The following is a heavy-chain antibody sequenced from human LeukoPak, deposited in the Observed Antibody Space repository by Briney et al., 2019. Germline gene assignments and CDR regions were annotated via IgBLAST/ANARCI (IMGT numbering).Heavy chain of an antibody. CDR3: ARNFRDGYNNSFDY. J-gene: IGHJ4*02. D-gene: IGHD5-24*01. V-gene: IGHV3-66*02. Sequence: QSGGSLRLSCAASGFTFSSYWMSWVRQAPGKGLEWVSVIYSGGSTYYADSVKGRFTISRDNSKNTLYLQMNSLRAEDTAVYYCARNFRDGYNNSFDYWGQGTLVTVSS. CDR2: IYSGGST. CDR1: GFTFSSYW.